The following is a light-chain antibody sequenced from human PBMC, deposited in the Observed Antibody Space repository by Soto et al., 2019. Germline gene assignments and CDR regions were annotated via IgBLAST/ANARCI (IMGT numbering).Light chain of an antibody. V-gene: IGKV3-20*01. CDR3: QQFGGSPRFT. CDR1: QSVSSSY. J-gene: IGKJ2*01. Sequence: EIVLTQSPGTLSLSPGERATLSCRASQSVSSSYLAWYQQKPGQAPRLLIFGASSRATGIPDRFSGSESGTDFILTISRLEPEDFAVYFCQQFGGSPRFTFGQGTKLEIK. CDR2: GAS.